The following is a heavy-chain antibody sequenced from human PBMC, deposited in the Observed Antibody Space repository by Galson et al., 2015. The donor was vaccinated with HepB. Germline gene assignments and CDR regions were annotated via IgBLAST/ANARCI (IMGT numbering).Heavy chain of an antibody. Sequence: SVKVSCKASGGTFSSYTISWVRQAPGQGLEWMGRIIPILGIANYAQKFQGRVTITADKSTSTAYMELSSLRSEDTAVYYCARDKAYGGSREGYYGMDVWGQGTTVTVSS. CDR1: GGTFSSYT. J-gene: IGHJ6*02. D-gene: IGHD1-26*01. CDR2: IIPILGIA. CDR3: ARDKAYGGSREGYYGMDV. V-gene: IGHV1-69*04.